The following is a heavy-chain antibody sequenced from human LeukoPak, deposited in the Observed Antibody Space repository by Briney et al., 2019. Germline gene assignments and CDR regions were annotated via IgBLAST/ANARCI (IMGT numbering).Heavy chain of an antibody. CDR2: ISGSGGER. D-gene: IGHD3-10*01. CDR3: AKAPSMVRGVIIFLDY. J-gene: IGHJ4*02. Sequence: GGSLRLSCAASGFTFSSYAMSWVRQAPGKGLQWVSGISGSGGERYYTESVKGRFTISRDNSKNTLYLQMNSLRAEDTAVYYCAKAPSMVRGVIIFLDYWGQGTLVTVSS. V-gene: IGHV3-23*01. CDR1: GFTFSSYA.